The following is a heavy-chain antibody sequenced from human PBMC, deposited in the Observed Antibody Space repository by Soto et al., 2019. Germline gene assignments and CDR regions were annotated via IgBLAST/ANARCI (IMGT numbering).Heavy chain of an antibody. V-gene: IGHV3-74*01. J-gene: IGHJ5*02. Sequence: EVQLVESGGGLVQPGGSLRLSCAASGFTFSTYWMHWVRQAPGKGLVWVSRINGDGSVTHYADSVKGRFTIFRDNTKNTLHLQMNSLRAEDTALYYCARRDATDGVLDLWGQGTLVTVSS. CDR2: INGDGSVT. CDR3: ARRDATDGVLDL. CDR1: GFTFSTYW. D-gene: IGHD2-15*01.